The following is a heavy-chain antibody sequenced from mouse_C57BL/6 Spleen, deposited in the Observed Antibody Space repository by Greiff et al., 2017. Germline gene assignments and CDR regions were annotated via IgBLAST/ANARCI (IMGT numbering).Heavy chain of an antibody. CDR2: IHPNSGST. CDR1: GYTFTSYW. D-gene: IGHD2-12*01. CDR3: APYYTYAMDY. V-gene: IGHV1-64*01. J-gene: IGHJ4*01. Sequence: QVQLKQSGAELVKPGASVKLSCKASGYTFTSYWMHWVKQRPGQGLEWIGMIHPNSGSTNYNEKFKSKATLTVDKSSSTAYMQLSSLTSEDSAVYYCAPYYTYAMDYWGQGTSVTVSS.